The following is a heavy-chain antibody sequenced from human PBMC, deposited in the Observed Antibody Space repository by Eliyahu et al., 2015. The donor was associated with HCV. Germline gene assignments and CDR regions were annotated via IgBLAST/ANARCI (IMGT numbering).Heavy chain of an antibody. V-gene: IGHV4-39*01. CDR3: ARQKYYDSSGYSLQGLDY. Sequence: QLQLQESGPGLVKPSETLSLTCTVSGGSISSSSYYWGWIRQPPGKGLEWIGSIYYSGSTYYNPSLKSRVTISVDTSKNQFSLKLSSVTAADTAVYYCARQKYYDSSGYSLQGLDYWGQGTLVTVSS. CDR1: GGSISSSSYY. D-gene: IGHD3-22*01. J-gene: IGHJ4*02. CDR2: IYYSGST.